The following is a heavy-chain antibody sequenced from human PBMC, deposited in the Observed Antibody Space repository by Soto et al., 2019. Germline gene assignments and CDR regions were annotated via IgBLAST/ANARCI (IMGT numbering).Heavy chain of an antibody. CDR3: ARGHYDFWSGYGRPYYYYGMDV. D-gene: IGHD3-3*01. V-gene: IGHV4-34*01. CDR1: GGSFSGYY. CDR2: INHSGST. Sequence: SETLSLTCAVYGGSFSGYYWSWIRQPPGKGLEWIGEINHSGSTNYNPSLKSRVTISVDTSKNQFSLKLSSVTAADTAVYYCARGHYDFWSGYGRPYYYYGMDVCGQGPTVTVSS. J-gene: IGHJ6*02.